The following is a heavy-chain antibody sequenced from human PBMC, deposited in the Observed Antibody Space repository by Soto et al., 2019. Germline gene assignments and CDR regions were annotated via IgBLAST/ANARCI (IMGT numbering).Heavy chain of an antibody. J-gene: IGHJ6*02. CDR2: IKQDGSEK. V-gene: IGHV3-7*05. CDR1: GFTFSSYW. Sequence: GGSLRLSCAASGFTFSSYWMSWVRQAPGKGLEWVANIKQDGSEKYYVDSVKGRFTISRDNAKNSLYLQMNSLRAEDTAVYYCARDKYSNYPYYYYYGMDVWGQGTTVTVSS. CDR3: ARDKYSNYPYYYYYGMDV. D-gene: IGHD4-4*01.